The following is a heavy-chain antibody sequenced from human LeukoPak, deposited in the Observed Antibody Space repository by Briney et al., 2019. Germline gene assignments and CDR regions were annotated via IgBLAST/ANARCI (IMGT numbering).Heavy chain of an antibody. CDR3: ARAEGGTIFGVVIS. CDR1: GYTFTGYY. Sequence: ASVKVSCKASGYTFTGYYMHWVRQAPGQGREWMGWINPNSGGTNYAQKFQGRVPMTRDTSISTAYMELSRLRSDDPAVYYCARAEGGTIFGVVISWGQGTLVTVSS. D-gene: IGHD3-3*01. J-gene: IGHJ5*02. V-gene: IGHV1-2*02. CDR2: INPNSGGT.